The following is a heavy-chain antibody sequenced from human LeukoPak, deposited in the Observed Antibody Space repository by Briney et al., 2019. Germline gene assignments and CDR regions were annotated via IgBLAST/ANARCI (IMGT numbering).Heavy chain of an antibody. V-gene: IGHV6-1*01. CDR3: ARVIRRGYYDSSGYRHSYYGMDV. Sequence: SQTLSLTCAISGDSVSSNSAAWNWIRQSPSRGLEWLGMTYYRSKWYNDYAVSVKSRITINPDTSKNQFSLQLNSVTPEDTAVYYCARVIRRGYYDSSGYRHSYYGMDVWGQGTTVTVSS. D-gene: IGHD3-22*01. CDR1: GDSVSSNSAA. CDR2: TYYRSKWYN. J-gene: IGHJ6*01.